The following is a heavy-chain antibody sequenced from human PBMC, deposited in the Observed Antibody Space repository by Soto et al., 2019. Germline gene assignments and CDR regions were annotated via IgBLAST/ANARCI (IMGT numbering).Heavy chain of an antibody. D-gene: IGHD2-2*01. Sequence: QVQLQESGPGLVKPSETLSLTCTVSGGSISSYYWSWIRQPPGKGLEWIGYIYYSGSTNYNPSLKGRLPLSVDPAKNPFSLKLSPVTAADTAVDYCARHVDWSSTSCYCYYYMDVLGKGTTVTVS. J-gene: IGHJ6*03. CDR3: ARHVDWSSTSCYCYYYMDV. CDR1: GGSISSYY. V-gene: IGHV4-59*08. CDR2: IYYSGST.